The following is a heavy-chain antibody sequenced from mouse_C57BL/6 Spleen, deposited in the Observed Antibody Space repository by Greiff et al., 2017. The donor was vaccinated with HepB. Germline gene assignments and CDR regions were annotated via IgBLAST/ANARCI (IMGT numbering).Heavy chain of an antibody. CDR3: ARLGYYGSSYPAWFAY. J-gene: IGHJ3*01. D-gene: IGHD1-1*01. V-gene: IGHV1-22*01. Sequence: EVHLVESGPELVKPGASVKMSCKASGYTFTDYNMHWVKQSHGKSLEWIGYINPNNGGTSYNQKFKGKATLTVNKSSSTAYMELRSLTSEDSAVYYCARLGYYGSSYPAWFAYWGQGTLVTVSA. CDR2: INPNNGGT. CDR1: GYTFTDYN.